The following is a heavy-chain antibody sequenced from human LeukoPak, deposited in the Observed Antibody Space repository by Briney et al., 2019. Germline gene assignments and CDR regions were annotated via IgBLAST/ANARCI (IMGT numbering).Heavy chain of an antibody. J-gene: IGHJ4*02. CDR1: GFTFSSYA. Sequence: GGSLRLSCAASGFTFSSYAMSWVRQAPGKGLEWVSAISGSGGGTYYADSVKGRFTISRGNSKNTLFLQMNSLRAEDTAVYYCAKDYYDSSGYYYGGTDYWGQGTLVTVSS. CDR3: AKDYYDSSGYYYGGTDY. D-gene: IGHD3-22*01. CDR2: ISGSGGGT. V-gene: IGHV3-23*01.